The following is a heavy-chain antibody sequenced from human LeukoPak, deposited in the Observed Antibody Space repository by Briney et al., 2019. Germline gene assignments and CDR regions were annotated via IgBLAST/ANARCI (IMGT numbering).Heavy chain of an antibody. CDR3: ARRGFQGWRGNWFDP. CDR2: INPNSGGT. V-gene: IGHV1-2*02. CDR1: GYTFTGYY. J-gene: IGHJ5*02. D-gene: IGHD2-15*01. Sequence: ASVKVSCKASGYTFTGYYMHWVRQAPGQGLEWMGWINPNSGGTNYAQKFQGRVTMARDTSISTAYMELSSLRSEDTAVYYCARRGFQGWRGNWFDPWGQGTLVTVSS.